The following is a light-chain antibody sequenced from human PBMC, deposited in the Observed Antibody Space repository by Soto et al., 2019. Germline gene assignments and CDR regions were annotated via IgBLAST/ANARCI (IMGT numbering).Light chain of an antibody. CDR3: QQYNSYSLT. V-gene: IGKV1-5*01. CDR1: QDISNY. CDR2: DAS. J-gene: IGKJ4*01. Sequence: DIQMTQSPSSLSASIVDRVTITCQASQDISNYLNWYQQKPGKAPKLLIYDASSLESGVPSRFSGSGSGTEFTLTISSLQPDDFATYYCQQYNSYSLTFGGGTKVDI.